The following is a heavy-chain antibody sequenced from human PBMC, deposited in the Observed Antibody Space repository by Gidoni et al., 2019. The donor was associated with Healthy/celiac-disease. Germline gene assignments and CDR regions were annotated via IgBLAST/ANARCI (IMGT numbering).Heavy chain of an antibody. CDR2: INAGNGNT. Sequence: QVQLVPSGDEVKKPGASVQVSCTASGYTFTSYAMHWVRQAPGPRVEWMGWINAGNGNTKYSQKFQGRGTITRDTAASTVYMELSSLRSEDTAVYYCARYQVGVGAISFDYWGHGTLVTVSS. D-gene: IGHD1-26*01. CDR1: GYTFTSYA. V-gene: IGHV1-3*01. J-gene: IGHJ4*01. CDR3: ARYQVGVGAISFDY.